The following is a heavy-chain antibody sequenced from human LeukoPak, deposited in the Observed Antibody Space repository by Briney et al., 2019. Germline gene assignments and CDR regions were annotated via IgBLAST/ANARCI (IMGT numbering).Heavy chain of an antibody. D-gene: IGHD3-10*01. V-gene: IGHV1-2*02. J-gene: IGHJ4*02. Sequence: ASVKVSFKASGYTFTGYYMHWVRQAPGQGLEWMGWINPNSGGTNYAQKFQGRVTMTRDTSISTAYMELSRLRSDDTAVYYCARDPMVRGVPRYYFDYWGQGTLVTVSS. CDR2: INPNSGGT. CDR1: GYTFTGYY. CDR3: ARDPMVRGVPRYYFDY.